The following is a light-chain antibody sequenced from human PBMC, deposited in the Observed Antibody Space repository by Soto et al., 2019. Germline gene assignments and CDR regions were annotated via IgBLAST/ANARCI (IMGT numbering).Light chain of an antibody. V-gene: IGKV3-15*01. CDR1: QSVSRK. Sequence: EIVMTQSPVTLSVSPGDRATLSCRASQSVSRKLVWYQQKPGQAPRLLIYDTSTRATGIPARFSGSGSGTEFTLTISSLQSEDFAVYYCQQYNTWTSITFGQGTRLEIK. CDR2: DTS. CDR3: QQYNTWTSIT. J-gene: IGKJ5*01.